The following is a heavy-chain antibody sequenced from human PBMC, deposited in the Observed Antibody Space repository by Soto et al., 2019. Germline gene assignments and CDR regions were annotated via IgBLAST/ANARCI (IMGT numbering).Heavy chain of an antibody. CDR2: VHYSGST. Sequence: QVQLQESGPGLVKPSGTLSLTCAVSGGSISSSYWSWIRQPPGGGLEWIGHVHYSGSTNYNPSLKSRVTISVDTSKKQFSLKVTSVTAADTAIYYCASVYRNSWYYFDYWGQGTLVTVSS. CDR1: GGSISSSY. J-gene: IGHJ4*02. V-gene: IGHV4-59*08. CDR3: ASVYRNSWYYFDY. D-gene: IGHD6-13*01.